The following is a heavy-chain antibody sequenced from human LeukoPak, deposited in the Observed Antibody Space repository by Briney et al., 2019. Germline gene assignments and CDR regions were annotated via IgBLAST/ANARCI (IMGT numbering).Heavy chain of an antibody. CDR3: ARAYCSAGDCYEFDY. Sequence: GASVTVSFKASVYTLTHYYLHWVRPAPGQGLEWMGWINPNNGGTNYARKFHGRVTMTRDTSISTLYMELSSLRSDDTAVYYCARAYCSAGDCYEFDYWGQGTLVTVSS. D-gene: IGHD2-15*01. CDR1: VYTLTHYY. CDR2: INPNNGGT. J-gene: IGHJ4*02. V-gene: IGHV1-2*02.